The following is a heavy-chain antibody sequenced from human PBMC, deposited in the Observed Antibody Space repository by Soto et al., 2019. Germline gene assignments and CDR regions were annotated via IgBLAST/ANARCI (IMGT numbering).Heavy chain of an antibody. Sequence: GGSLRLSCAASGFTFGAYAMSWVRQAPGKGLEWVSGISGVGGTTYYADSAKGRFTISRDNSKNTLYLQMTSLRAEDTAVYYCAKDRKSARAYYFDYWGQGALVTVSS. V-gene: IGHV3-23*01. CDR3: AKDRKSARAYYFDY. CDR2: ISGVGGTT. D-gene: IGHD2-21*01. J-gene: IGHJ4*02. CDR1: GFTFGAYA.